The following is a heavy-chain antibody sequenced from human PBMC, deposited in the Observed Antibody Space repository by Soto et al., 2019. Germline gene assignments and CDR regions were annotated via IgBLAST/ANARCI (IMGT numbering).Heavy chain of an antibody. J-gene: IGHJ6*02. CDR2: IYSGGST. CDR1: GFTVSSNY. D-gene: IGHD6-13*01. CDR3: ARARSIAAAGTGYYYGMDV. Sequence: EVQLVESGGGLIQPGGSLRLSCAASGFTVSSNYMSWVRQAPGKGLEWVSVIYSGGSTYYADSVKGRFTISRDNSKNTLYLQMNSLGAEDTAVYYCARARSIAAAGTGYYYGMDVWGQGTTVTVSS. V-gene: IGHV3-53*01.